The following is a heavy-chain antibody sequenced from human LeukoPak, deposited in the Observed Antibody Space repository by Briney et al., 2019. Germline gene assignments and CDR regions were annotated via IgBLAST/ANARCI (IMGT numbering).Heavy chain of an antibody. CDR1: GGSFSGYY. D-gene: IGHD5-24*01. Sequence: SETLSLTCAVYGGSFSGYYWSWIRQPPGKGLEWIGEINHSGSTNYNPSLKSRVTISVDTSKNQFSLKLSSVTAADTAVYYCARGRGWLQPYYYYYMDVWGKGTTVTVSS. CDR3: ARGRGWLQPYYYYYMDV. J-gene: IGHJ6*03. CDR2: INHSGST. V-gene: IGHV4-34*01.